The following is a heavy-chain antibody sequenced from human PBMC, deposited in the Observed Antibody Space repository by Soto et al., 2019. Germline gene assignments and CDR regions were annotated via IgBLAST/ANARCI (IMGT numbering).Heavy chain of an antibody. V-gene: IGHV4-38-2*01. Sequence: NPSETLSLTCDVSGFSIKTGYYWGWIRQPPGKGLEWIGAIYHSGTTYFNPSLKSRVTMSVDTSKNHFSLRLTSVAATDTAVYYCARGMNPQDYWGQGTMVTVYS. J-gene: IGHJ4*02. CDR3: ARGMNPQDY. CDR2: IYHSGTT. CDR1: GFSIKTGYY.